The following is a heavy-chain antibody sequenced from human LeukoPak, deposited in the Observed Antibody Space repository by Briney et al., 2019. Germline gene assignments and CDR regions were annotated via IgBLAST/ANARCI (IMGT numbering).Heavy chain of an antibody. Sequence: WETLSLTCNVSGGSITSYYWNWIRQPPGKGLEWIGHIYYTGSTNSNPSLKSRLTISLDTSKKQFSLKLISVTAADTAIYYCASSYFYDGNRYFDYWGQGALVTVSS. J-gene: IGHJ4*02. D-gene: IGHD3-22*01. CDR3: ASSYFYDGNRYFDY. CDR2: IYYTGST. CDR1: GGSITSYY. V-gene: IGHV4-59*08.